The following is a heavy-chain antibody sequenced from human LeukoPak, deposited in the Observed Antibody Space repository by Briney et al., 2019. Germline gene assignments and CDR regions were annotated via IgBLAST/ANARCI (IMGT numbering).Heavy chain of an antibody. D-gene: IGHD4-17*01. Sequence: GESLKISCKGSGYSFTSYWIGWVRQMPGKGLEWMGIIYPGDSDTRYSPSFQGQVTISADKSISTAYLQWSSLKASDTAMYYCARPGQFSDYGDYIHGYFDYWGQGTLVTVSS. CDR3: ARPGQFSDYGDYIHGYFDY. J-gene: IGHJ4*02. CDR1: GYSFTSYW. CDR2: IYPGDSDT. V-gene: IGHV5-51*01.